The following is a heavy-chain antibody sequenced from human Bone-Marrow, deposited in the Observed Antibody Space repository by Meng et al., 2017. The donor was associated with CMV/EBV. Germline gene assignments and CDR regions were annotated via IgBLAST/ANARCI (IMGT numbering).Heavy chain of an antibody. CDR1: GFTFSNAW. D-gene: IGHD3-3*01. Sequence: GGSLRLSCAASGFTFSNAWMSWVRQAPGKGLEWVGRIKSKTDGGTTDYAAPVKGRFTISRDDSKNTLYLQMNSLKTEDTAVYYCTTVYDDVWSESMDVWGQGTTVTVSS. V-gene: IGHV3-15*01. CDR3: TTVYDDVWSESMDV. J-gene: IGHJ6*02. CDR2: IKSKTDGGTT.